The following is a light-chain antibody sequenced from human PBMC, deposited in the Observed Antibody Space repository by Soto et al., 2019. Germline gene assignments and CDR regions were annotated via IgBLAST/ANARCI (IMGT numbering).Light chain of an antibody. CDR3: SSYTSSSTLDV. Sequence: QSVLTQPASVSGSPGQSITISCTGTSSDVGGYNYVSWYQQHPGKAPKLMIYDVSNRPSGVSNRFSGSKSGNTASLTISGRQAEDEADYYCSSYTSSSTLDVFGTGTKVTDL. V-gene: IGLV2-14*01. J-gene: IGLJ1*01. CDR1: SSDVGGYNY. CDR2: DVS.